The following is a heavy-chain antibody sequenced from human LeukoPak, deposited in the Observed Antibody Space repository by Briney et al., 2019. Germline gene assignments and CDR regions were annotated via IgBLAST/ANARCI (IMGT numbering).Heavy chain of an antibody. V-gene: IGHV4-34*01. Sequence: SETLSLTCAVYGGSFSGYYWSWIRQPPGKGLEWIGEINHSGSTNYNPSLKSRVTISVDTSKNQFSLKLSSVTAADTAVYYCARHIAYYYDSSGQARYFDYWGQGTLVTVSS. D-gene: IGHD3-22*01. CDR3: ARHIAYYYDSSGQARYFDY. J-gene: IGHJ4*02. CDR1: GGSFSGYY. CDR2: INHSGST.